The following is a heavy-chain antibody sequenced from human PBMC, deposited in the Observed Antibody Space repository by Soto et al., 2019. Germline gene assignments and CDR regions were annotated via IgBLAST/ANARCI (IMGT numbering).Heavy chain of an antibody. V-gene: IGHV3-7*03. CDR3: ARDPVTAD. CDR1: VFTLNNYY. J-gene: IGHJ4*02. CDR2: IKGDGSDP. Sequence: PWWSLRLSCSASVFTLNNYYLSWFRQAPGKGLEWVGNIKGDGSDPHYVDSVKGRFTISRDNAENSIYLQMNSLKAEDTAMYYCARDPVTADWGQGTLVTVSS.